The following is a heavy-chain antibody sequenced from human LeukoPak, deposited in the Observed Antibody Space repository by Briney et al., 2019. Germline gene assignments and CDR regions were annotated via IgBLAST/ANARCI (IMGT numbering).Heavy chain of an antibody. CDR1: GFTFSSYS. D-gene: IGHD5-18*01. CDR3: ARGTRRGYSYGAYGMDV. Sequence: GGSLRLSCAASGFTFSSYSMNWVRQAPGKGLEWVSSISSSSSYIYYADSVKGRFTISRDNAKNSLYLQMNSLRAEDTAVYYCARGTRRGYSYGAYGMDVWGQGTTVTVSS. CDR2: ISSSSSYI. V-gene: IGHV3-21*01. J-gene: IGHJ6*02.